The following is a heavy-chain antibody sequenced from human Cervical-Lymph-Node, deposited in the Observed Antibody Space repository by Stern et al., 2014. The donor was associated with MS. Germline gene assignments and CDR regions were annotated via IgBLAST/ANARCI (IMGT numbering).Heavy chain of an antibody. Sequence: VQLVESGGGVVQPETSLRLSCAVSGFTFSNYGMHWVRQAPGKGLEWVAVISYDADVKFYADSVKGRFTISRDTPKNTMYLQLNSLKVEDTAVYFCAKKSVGTTGTTTAFDYWGQGTLVTVSS. D-gene: IGHD1-1*01. V-gene: IGHV3-30*18. CDR3: AKKSVGTTGTTTAFDY. CDR1: GFTFSNYG. J-gene: IGHJ4*02. CDR2: ISYDADVK.